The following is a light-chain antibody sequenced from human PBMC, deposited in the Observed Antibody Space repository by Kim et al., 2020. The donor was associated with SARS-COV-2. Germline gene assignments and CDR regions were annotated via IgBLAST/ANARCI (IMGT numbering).Light chain of an antibody. Sequence: SAAVGDRVTITCQASQDISNYLNWYQQKPGKAPKFLIYDASNLETGVPSRFSGSGSGTDFTFAISSLQPEDIATYYCQQYDNHPLTFGQGTRLEIK. V-gene: IGKV1-33*01. CDR2: DAS. CDR3: QQYDNHPLT. CDR1: QDISNY. J-gene: IGKJ5*01.